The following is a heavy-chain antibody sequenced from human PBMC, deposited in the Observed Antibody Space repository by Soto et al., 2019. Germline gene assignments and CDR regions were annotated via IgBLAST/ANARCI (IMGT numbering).Heavy chain of an antibody. V-gene: IGHV4-30-2*01. J-gene: IGHJ5*02. D-gene: IGHD4-17*01. Sequence: QLQLQESGSGLVKPSQTLSLTCAVSGGSISSGGYSWSWIRQPPGKGLEWIGYIYHSGSTYYNPSLKSRVTISVDRSKNQFSLKLSSVTAADTAVYYCVRGGYGDYVSRWFDPWGQGTLVTVSS. CDR2: IYHSGST. CDR3: VRGGYGDYVSRWFDP. CDR1: GGSISSGGYS.